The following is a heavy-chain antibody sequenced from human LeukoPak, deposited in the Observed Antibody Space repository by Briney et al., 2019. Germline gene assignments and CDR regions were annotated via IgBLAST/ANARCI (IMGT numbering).Heavy chain of an antibody. J-gene: IGHJ4*02. CDR1: GYTFSNYG. V-gene: IGHV3-7*04. Sequence: GGSLRLSCAASGYTFSNYGVSWVRDSPGEGLEGVDNIKQDGSEKFYVESVKGRFTISRDNAKNSLYLQMNSLRAEDTAVYYCARGRGLLYYFDYWGQGTLVTVSS. CDR3: ARGRGLLYYFDY. CDR2: IKQDGSEK. D-gene: IGHD2-15*01.